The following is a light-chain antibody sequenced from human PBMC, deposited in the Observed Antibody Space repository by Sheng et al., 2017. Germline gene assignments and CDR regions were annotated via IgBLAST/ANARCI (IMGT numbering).Light chain of an antibody. CDR2: KIS. CDR1: QTIVSDHGNTY. V-gene: IGKV2-30*01. CDR3: MQGAFRYGIT. J-gene: IGKJ5*01. Sequence: DVVMTQSPLSLPVTLGQPASISCRSSQTIVSDHGNTYLNWFQQRPGQSPRRLIYKISNRASGVPDRFSGSGSGTDFTLKISRVEAEDVGVYYCMQGAFRYGITFGQGTRLDIK.